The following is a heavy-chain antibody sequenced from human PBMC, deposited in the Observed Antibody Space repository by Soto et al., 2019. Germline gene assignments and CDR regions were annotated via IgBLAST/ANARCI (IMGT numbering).Heavy chain of an antibody. V-gene: IGHV3-48*01. CDR3: ARRYCSGTSCDSLDS. D-gene: IGHD2-2*01. J-gene: IGHJ4*02. CDR2: ISGSSSTK. Sequence: EVQLVESGGGLVQPGGSLRLSCAASGFTFSGYSMNWVRQAPGKGLDWVSYISGSSSTKYYADSVKGRFTISRDNAKNALYLQMDSLRAADTAVYYCARRYCSGTSCDSLDSGGQGVLVTVSS. CDR1: GFTFSGYS.